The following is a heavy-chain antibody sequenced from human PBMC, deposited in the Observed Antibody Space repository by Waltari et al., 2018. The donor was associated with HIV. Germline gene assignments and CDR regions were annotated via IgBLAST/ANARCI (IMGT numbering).Heavy chain of an antibody. D-gene: IGHD5-12*01. V-gene: IGHV7-4-1*01. Sequence: SENAFSGSVINWVRQAPGQGLEWIGLIDTKTGSPTYAQVFSGLLILSLDTSVTTSYLQIRALKTNDTATYYCAEGYRAFDFDYWGQGTLITVSP. CDR1: ENAFSGSV. CDR2: IDTKTGSP. CDR3: AEGYRAFDFDY. J-gene: IGHJ4*02.